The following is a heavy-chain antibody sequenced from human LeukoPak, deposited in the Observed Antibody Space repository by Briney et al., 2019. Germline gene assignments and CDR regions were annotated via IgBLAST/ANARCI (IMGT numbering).Heavy chain of an antibody. D-gene: IGHD6-19*01. J-gene: IGHJ4*02. Sequence: SETLSLTCNVSGGSISSSSYYWGWIRQPSGKGLEWIGSIYHSGSTYYNPSLKSRVTISVDTSKNQFSLKLSSVTAADTAVYYCASSISGWYSGGEYYFDYWGQGTLVTVSS. CDR1: GGSISSSSYY. V-gene: IGHV4-39*07. CDR2: IYHSGST. CDR3: ASSISGWYSGGEYYFDY.